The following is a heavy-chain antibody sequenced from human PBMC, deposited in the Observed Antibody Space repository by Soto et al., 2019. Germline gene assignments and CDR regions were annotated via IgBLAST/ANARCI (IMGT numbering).Heavy chain of an antibody. CDR2: SIPIFGTA. J-gene: IGHJ6*02. CDR3: AKSEYSSGYYYYGMDV. CDR1: GGTFSSYA. D-gene: IGHD6-25*01. V-gene: IGHV1-69*01. Sequence: QVQLVQSGAEVKKPGSSVKVSCKASGGTFSSYAISWVRQAPGQGLEWMGGSIPIFGTANYAQKFQGRVTITADESTSTAYMELSSLRSEDTAVYYCAKSEYSSGYYYYGMDVWGQGTTVTVSS.